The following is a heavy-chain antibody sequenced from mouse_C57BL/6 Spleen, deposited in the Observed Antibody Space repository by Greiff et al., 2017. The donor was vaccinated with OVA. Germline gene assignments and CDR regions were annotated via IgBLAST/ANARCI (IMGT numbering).Heavy chain of an antibody. Sequence: QVQLQQPGAELVKPGASVKLSCKASGYTFTSYWMQWVKQRPGQGLEWIGEIDPSDSYTNYNQKFKGKATLTVDTSSSTAYMQLSSLTSEDSAVYYCARLYGNYHAYWGQGTLVTVSA. CDR2: IDPSDSYT. CDR1: GYTFTSYW. V-gene: IGHV1-50*01. D-gene: IGHD2-10*02. CDR3: ARLYGNYHAY. J-gene: IGHJ3*01.